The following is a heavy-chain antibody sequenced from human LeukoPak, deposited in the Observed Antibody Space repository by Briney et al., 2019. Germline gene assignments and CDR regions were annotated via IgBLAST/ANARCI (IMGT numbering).Heavy chain of an antibody. CDR2: ISYTGST. CDR3: VRVGGSPLGALDI. CDR1: GGSISSYD. Sequence: SETLSLTCIVSGGSISSYDWSWIRQPPGKVLEWIGYISYTGSTNYNPSLKSRVTMSADTPKNQFSLKLSSVTAADTAVYYCVRVGGSPLGALDIWGQGTMVTVSS. V-gene: IGHV4-59*01. J-gene: IGHJ3*02.